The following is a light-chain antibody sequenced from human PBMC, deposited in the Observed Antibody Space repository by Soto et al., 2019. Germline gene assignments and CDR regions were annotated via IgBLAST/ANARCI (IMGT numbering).Light chain of an antibody. Sequence: DIQMTKSPSTLSASVGDRVTIICRASQSISSWLAWYQQKPGKAPKLLIYKASSLESGVPSRFSGSRSGTQFTLTITSLQPDDVATYYCQQYDSYWETFGQGTKVDI. CDR1: QSISSW. J-gene: IGKJ1*01. CDR2: KAS. V-gene: IGKV1-5*03. CDR3: QQYDSYWET.